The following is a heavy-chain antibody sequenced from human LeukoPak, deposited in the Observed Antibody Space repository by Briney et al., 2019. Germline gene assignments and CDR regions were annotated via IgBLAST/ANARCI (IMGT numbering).Heavy chain of an antibody. Sequence: GGTLRLSCAASGFTFSSYGMSWVRQAPGKGLQWVSVMYTLGNTYYADSVKGRFTISRDNSKNTLYLQMNSLRAEDTAMYYCAGYGGRYPYYMDVWGKGTTVTISS. J-gene: IGHJ6*03. CDR3: AGYGGRYPYYMDV. D-gene: IGHD1-26*01. CDR1: GFTFSSYG. V-gene: IGHV3-66*01. CDR2: MYTLGNT.